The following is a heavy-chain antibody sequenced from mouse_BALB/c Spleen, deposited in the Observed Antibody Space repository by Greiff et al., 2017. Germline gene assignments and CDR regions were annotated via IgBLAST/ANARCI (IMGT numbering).Heavy chain of an antibody. J-gene: IGHJ4*01. CDR3: ARKTMDY. Sequence: VQLKESGAELVKPGASVKLSCTASGFNIKDTYMHWVKQRPEQGLEWIGRIDPANGNTKYDPKFQGKATITADTSSNTAYLQLSSLTSEDTAVYYCARKTMDYWGQGTSVTVSA. CDR2: IDPANGNT. V-gene: IGHV14-3*02. CDR1: GFNIKDTY.